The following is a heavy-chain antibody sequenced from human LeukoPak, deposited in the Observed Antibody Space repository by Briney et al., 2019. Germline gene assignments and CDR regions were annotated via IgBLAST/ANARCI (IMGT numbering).Heavy chain of an antibody. Sequence: HPGGSLRLSCAASGFTFSSYGMHWVRQAPGKGLEWVAVIWYDGSNKYYADSVKGRFTISRDNSNNTLYLQMNSLRAEDTAVYYCARDRGAFDIWGQGTMVTVSS. J-gene: IGHJ3*02. CDR1: GFTFSSYG. D-gene: IGHD5-12*01. CDR3: ARDRGAFDI. V-gene: IGHV3-33*01. CDR2: IWYDGSNK.